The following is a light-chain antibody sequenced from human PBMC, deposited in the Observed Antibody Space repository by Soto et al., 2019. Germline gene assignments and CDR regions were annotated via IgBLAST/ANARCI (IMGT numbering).Light chain of an antibody. J-gene: IGLJ1*01. V-gene: IGLV1-40*01. CDR2: VNS. CDR3: QSYDSSLSGRYV. Sequence: QSVLAQPPSVSGAPGQRVTISCTGSSSNIGAGYDVHWYQQLPGTAPKLLIYVNSNRPSGVPDRFSGSKSGTSASLAITGLQAEDEADYYCQSYDSSLSGRYVFGTGTEVTV. CDR1: SSNIGAGYD.